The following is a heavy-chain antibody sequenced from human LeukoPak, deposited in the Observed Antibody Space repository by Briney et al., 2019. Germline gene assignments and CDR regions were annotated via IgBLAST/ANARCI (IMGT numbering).Heavy chain of an antibody. CDR1: GFTFSSYW. V-gene: IGHV3-7*01. CDR3: ARVNYYGSGSYLPYYYYYYMDV. Sequence: GGSLRLSCAASGFTFSSYWMSWVRQAPGKGLEWVANIKQDGSEKYYVDSVKGRFTISRGNAKNSLYLQMNSLRAEDTAVYYCARVNYYGSGSYLPYYYYYYMDVWGKGTTVTVSS. J-gene: IGHJ6*03. CDR2: IKQDGSEK. D-gene: IGHD3-10*01.